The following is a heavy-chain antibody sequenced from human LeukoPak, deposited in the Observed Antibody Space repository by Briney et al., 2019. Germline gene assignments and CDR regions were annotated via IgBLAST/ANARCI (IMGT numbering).Heavy chain of an antibody. D-gene: IGHD3-10*01. Sequence: SETLSLTCTVSGGSITSSSYYWGWIRQPPGKGLEWIGNIYYSGSTSYNPSLQSRGTISLDRSKNQFSLRLNFVTAADTAVYYCASAALVPTFDFWGQGTLVTVSS. CDR1: GGSITSSSYY. CDR3: ASAALVPTFDF. V-gene: IGHV4-39*01. J-gene: IGHJ4*02. CDR2: IYYSGST.